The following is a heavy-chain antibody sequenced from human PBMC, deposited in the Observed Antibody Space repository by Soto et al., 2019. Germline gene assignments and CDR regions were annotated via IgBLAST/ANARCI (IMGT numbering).Heavy chain of an antibody. CDR3: ARDPTVTAKYYYMDV. CDR1: GGSFSGNY. D-gene: IGHD4-17*01. Sequence: SETLSLTCAVYGGSFSGNYWSWIRQSPGKGLEWIGEINDSGSTNYNPSLKSRLTISVDTSKNQFSLKLSSVTAADTAVYYCARDPTVTAKYYYMDVWGKGTTVTVSS. J-gene: IGHJ6*03. CDR2: INDSGST. V-gene: IGHV4-34*01.